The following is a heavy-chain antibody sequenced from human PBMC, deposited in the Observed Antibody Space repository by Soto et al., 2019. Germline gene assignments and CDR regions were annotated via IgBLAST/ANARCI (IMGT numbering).Heavy chain of an antibody. CDR1: DGSISSHY. J-gene: IGHJ4*02. Sequence: PSETLSLTCTVSDGSISSHYWSWIRQPPGKGPEWIGYVHYSGSTNYNPSLTSRVTISLDTSKNQFSLKLTSVTAADTAVYYCARDKITGLFDYWGQGTLVTVSS. CDR2: VHYSGST. V-gene: IGHV4-59*11. CDR3: ARDKITGLFDY. D-gene: IGHD2-8*02.